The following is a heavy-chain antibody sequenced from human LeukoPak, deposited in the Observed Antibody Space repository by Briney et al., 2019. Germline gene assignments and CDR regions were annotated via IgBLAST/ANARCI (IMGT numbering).Heavy chain of an antibody. V-gene: IGHV3-53*01. CDR3: ARRAGAYSHPYDY. Sequence: GGTLRLSCAASGFTFSDYYMSWIRQAPGKGLEWVSFIYSDNTHYSDSVKGRFTISRDNSKNTLYLQMNSLRAEDTAVYYCARRAGAYSHPYDYWGQGTLVTVSS. CDR1: GFTFSDYY. D-gene: IGHD4/OR15-4a*01. CDR2: IYSDNT. J-gene: IGHJ4*02.